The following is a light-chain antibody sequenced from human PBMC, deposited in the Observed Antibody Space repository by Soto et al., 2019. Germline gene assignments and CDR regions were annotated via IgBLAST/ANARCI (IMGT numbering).Light chain of an antibody. V-gene: IGKV1-5*03. CDR3: QQYHSSLPVT. CDR1: QSIRSW. CDR2: KAS. Sequence: DFQMTQSPPLLPASIGDRVTITCRASQSIRSWLAWYQQKPGKAPKLLMSKASTLESGVPSRFAGRGSGTEFTLTISSLQPEDFDNYYCQQYHSSLPVTFGQGTKVEMK. J-gene: IGKJ1*01.